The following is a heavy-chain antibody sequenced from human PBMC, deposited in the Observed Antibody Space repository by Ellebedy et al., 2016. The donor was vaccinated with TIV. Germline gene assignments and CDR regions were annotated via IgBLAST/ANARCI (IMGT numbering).Heavy chain of an antibody. D-gene: IGHD2-21*02. CDR3: ARDRSVVTAASHGEGMDV. Sequence: SETLSLTCTVSGGSISSGGYYYSWIRQHPGTGLEWIGYIYYSGSTYYNPSLKSRVTLSVDTSKNQISLKLSSVTAADTAVYYCARDRSVVTAASHGEGMDVWGQGTTVTVSS. CDR1: GGSISSGGYY. J-gene: IGHJ6*02. CDR2: IYYSGST. V-gene: IGHV4-31*03.